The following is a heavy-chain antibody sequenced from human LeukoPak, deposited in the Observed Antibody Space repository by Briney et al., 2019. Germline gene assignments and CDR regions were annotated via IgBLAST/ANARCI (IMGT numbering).Heavy chain of an antibody. CDR1: GFIFNNYA. Sequence: GGSLRLSCAASGFIFNNYAMSWVRQAPGKGLEWVSAISAGGGGTYYADSVKGRFTISRDNSKNTLYLQMHSLRAEDTAVYYCASRSVDASTPPRYRGQGTLVTVSS. CDR3: ASRSVDASTPPRY. D-gene: IGHD5-24*01. V-gene: IGHV3-23*01. CDR2: ISAGGGGT. J-gene: IGHJ4*02.